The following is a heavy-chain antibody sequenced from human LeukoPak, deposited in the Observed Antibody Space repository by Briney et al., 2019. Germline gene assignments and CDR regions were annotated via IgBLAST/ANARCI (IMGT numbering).Heavy chain of an antibody. CDR3: VKEPHYYDRSGYF. CDR1: GFTFDDYA. CDR2: IGGDGGST. V-gene: IGHV3-43*02. D-gene: IGHD3-22*01. Sequence: GGSLRLSRAASGFTFDDYAMHWVRQAPGKGLEWVSLIGGDGGSTYYADSVKGRFTISRDNSKNSLFLQMKSLRTDDTALYYCVKEPHYYDRSGYFWGQGTLVTVSS. J-gene: IGHJ4*02.